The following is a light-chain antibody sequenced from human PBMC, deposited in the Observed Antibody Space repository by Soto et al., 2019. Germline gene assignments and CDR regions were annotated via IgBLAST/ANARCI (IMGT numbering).Light chain of an antibody. CDR2: EVS. J-gene: IGLJ3*02. Sequence: QSALTQPASVSGSPGQSITISCTGTSSDVGGYNYVSWYQQHPGKAPRLMIYEVSNRPSGVSNRFSGSKSSNTASLTISGLQAEDEADYYCSSYTVSTPVVFGGGTQLTVL. CDR1: SSDVGGYNY. V-gene: IGLV2-14*01. CDR3: SSYTVSTPVV.